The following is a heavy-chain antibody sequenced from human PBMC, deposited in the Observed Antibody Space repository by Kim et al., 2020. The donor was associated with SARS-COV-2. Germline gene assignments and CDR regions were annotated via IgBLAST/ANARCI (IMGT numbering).Heavy chain of an antibody. CDR1: GFTFSSYS. V-gene: IGHV3-21*01. CDR2: ISSSSSYI. D-gene: IGHD3-9*01. Sequence: GGSLRLSCAASGFTFSSYSMNWVRQAPGKGLEWVSSISSSSSYIYYADSVKGRFTISRDNAKNSLYLQMNSLRAEDTAVYYCAREQRPSYDILTGYYSYWGQGTLVTVSS. J-gene: IGHJ4*02. CDR3: AREQRPSYDILTGYYSY.